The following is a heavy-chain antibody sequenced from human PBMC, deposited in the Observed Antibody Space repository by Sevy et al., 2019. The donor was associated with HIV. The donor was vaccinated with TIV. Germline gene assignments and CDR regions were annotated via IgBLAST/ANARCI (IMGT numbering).Heavy chain of an antibody. D-gene: IGHD6-19*01. CDR1: GFTFSSYA. V-gene: IGHV3-23*01. J-gene: IGHJ4*02. CDR3: AKDQRIAVAPSGQDY. Sequence: GGSLRLSCAASGFTFSSYAMSWVRQAPGKGLEWVSAISGSGGSTYYADSVKGRFTISRDNSKNTQYLQMNSLRAEDTAVYYCAKDQRIAVAPSGQDYWGQGTLVTVSS. CDR2: ISGSGGST.